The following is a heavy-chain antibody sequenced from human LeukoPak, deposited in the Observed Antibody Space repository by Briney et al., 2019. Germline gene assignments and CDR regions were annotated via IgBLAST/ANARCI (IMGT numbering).Heavy chain of an antibody. J-gene: IGHJ5*02. V-gene: IGHV1-18*01. CDR2: ISPYNGHT. CDR1: GYTFTSYG. CDR3: ARGEEQLADYNWFDP. Sequence: ASVKVSCKVSGYTFTSYGISWVRQAPGQGLEWMGWISPYNGHTNYAQPFQGRVTMTTDTSTNSAYMELRSLRSDDTAMYYCARGEEQLADYNWFDPWGQGTLVTVSS. D-gene: IGHD6-13*01.